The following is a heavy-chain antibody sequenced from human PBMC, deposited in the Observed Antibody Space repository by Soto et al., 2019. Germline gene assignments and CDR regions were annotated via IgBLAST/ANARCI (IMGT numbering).Heavy chain of an antibody. Sequence: EVQLVESGGGLVQRGGSLRLSCEASGFAFNRYFMNWVRQAPGKGLEWVAHIKEDGSETLYVDSVKGQFTISRDNAENSLYLQMNSLRVEDTAVYYCTTLWSDWDYEIDYWGQGTLVTVSS. V-gene: IGHV3-7*05. CDR1: GFAFNRYF. J-gene: IGHJ4*02. CDR3: TTLWSDWDYEIDY. CDR2: IKEDGSET. D-gene: IGHD1-7*01.